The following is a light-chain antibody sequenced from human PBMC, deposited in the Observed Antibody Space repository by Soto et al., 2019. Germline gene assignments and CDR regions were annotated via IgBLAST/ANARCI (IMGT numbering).Light chain of an antibody. CDR1: SSDVVGYNY. J-gene: IGLJ1*01. CDR2: DVS. Sequence: QSALTQPRSVSGSPGQSVTISCTGTSSDVVGYNYVSWYQQHPGKAPKLMIYDVSKRPSGVPDRFSGSTSGNTASLTISGLQAEDEADYYCCSYAGSYTFSYVFGTGTKVTVL. CDR3: CSYAGSYTFSYV. V-gene: IGLV2-11*01.